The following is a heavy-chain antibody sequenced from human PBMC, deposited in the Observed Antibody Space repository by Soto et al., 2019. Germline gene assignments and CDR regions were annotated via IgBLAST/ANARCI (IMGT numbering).Heavy chain of an antibody. Sequence: QVQLVQSGAEVKKPGASVKVSCKASGYTFTSYDINWVRQATGQGLEWMGWMNPNSGNTGYAQKFQGRVTMTRKASIGTADVGVSSLRSEDTAVYYCARGSVIPHEGEYNWFDPWGQGTLVTVSS. CDR1: GYTFTSYD. J-gene: IGHJ5*02. D-gene: IGHD2-2*02. CDR3: ARGSVIPHEGEYNWFDP. CDR2: MNPNSGNT. V-gene: IGHV1-8*01.